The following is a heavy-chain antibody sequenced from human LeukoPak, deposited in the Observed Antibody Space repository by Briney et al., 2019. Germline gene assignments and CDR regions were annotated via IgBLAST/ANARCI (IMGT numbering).Heavy chain of an antibody. V-gene: IGHV3-7*01. CDR3: ARDKIVGATLLDY. Sequence: PGGSLRLSCAASGFTFSSYWMSWVRQAPGKGLEWVANIKQDGSEKYYVDSLKGRFTISRDNTQNSLYLQMNSLRAEDTAVYYCARDKIVGATLLDYWGQGALVIVSS. J-gene: IGHJ4*02. CDR1: GFTFSSYW. D-gene: IGHD1-26*01. CDR2: IKQDGSEK.